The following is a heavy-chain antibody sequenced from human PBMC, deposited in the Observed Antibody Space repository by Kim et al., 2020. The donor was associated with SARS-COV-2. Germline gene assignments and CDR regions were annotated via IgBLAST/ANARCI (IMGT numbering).Heavy chain of an antibody. CDR2: INAGNGNT. V-gene: IGHV1-3*01. J-gene: IGHJ2*01. D-gene: IGHD6-19*01. CDR3: ARGGSSGWPFDL. Sequence: ASVKVSCKASGYTFTTYAMHWVRQAPGQRLEWMGWINAGNGNTKYSQKFQGRVTITRDTSATTAYMELSSLRLEDTAVYYCARGGSSGWPFDLWGRGTLVTVSS. CDR1: GYTFTTYA.